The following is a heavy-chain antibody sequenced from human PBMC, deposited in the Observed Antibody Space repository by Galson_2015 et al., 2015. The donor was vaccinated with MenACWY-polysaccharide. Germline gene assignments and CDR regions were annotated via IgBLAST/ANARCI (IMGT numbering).Heavy chain of an antibody. J-gene: IGHJ6*02. CDR1: GYSFSSYW. CDR3: GRNGGGIDV. Sequence: SLRLSCAASGYSFSSYWMFWVRQAPGKGLVWVSTINNDGSATTYADSVKGRFTISRDNAKNTVYLQMNSLRDDDTAVYYCGRNGGGIDVWGQETTVTVSS. D-gene: IGHD3-16*01. V-gene: IGHV3-74*01. CDR2: INNDGSAT.